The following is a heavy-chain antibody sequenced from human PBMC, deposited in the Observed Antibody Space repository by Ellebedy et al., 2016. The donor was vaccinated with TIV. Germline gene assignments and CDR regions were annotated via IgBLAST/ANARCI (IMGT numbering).Heavy chain of an antibody. V-gene: IGHV4-39*01. CDR2: VYYTGST. J-gene: IGHJ3*02. CDR1: GGSIRSYSFF. Sequence: SETLSLTCTVSGGSIRSYSFFWGWIRQPPGKGLEWNGNVYYTGSTYYNPSLKSRVTISADTSKNQFSLRLSSVTAADTAVYYCARQRQPSLPDAFDMWGQGTVVTVSS. CDR3: ARQRQPSLPDAFDM. D-gene: IGHD2-2*01.